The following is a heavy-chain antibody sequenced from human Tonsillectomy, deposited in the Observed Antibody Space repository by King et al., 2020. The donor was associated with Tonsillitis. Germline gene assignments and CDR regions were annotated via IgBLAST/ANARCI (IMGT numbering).Heavy chain of an antibody. CDR1: GFTFSNNW. D-gene: IGHD7-27*01. CDR3: AREAGDLENYFDY. CDR2: IKQDGSEK. J-gene: IGHJ4*02. V-gene: IGHV3-7*01. Sequence: DVQLVESGGGLVQTGGSLRISCAASGFTFSNNWMSWVRQAPGKGLEWVANIKQDGSEKYYVDSVKGRFAISRDNARKSVYLQMNSLRAEDTAVYYCAREAGDLENYFDYWGQGTLVTVSS.